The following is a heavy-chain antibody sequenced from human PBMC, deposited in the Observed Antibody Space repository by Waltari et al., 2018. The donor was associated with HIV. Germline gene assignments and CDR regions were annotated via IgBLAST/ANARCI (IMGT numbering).Heavy chain of an antibody. D-gene: IGHD3-22*01. CDR2: ISDSGSTR. Sequence: EVQVVESGGGLVQPGGSLRLSCAASGFTFSSYEMNWVRQAPGKGLGWISYISDSGSTRYYADSVKGRFTISRDNAKNSLYLQMNSLRAEDTAVYYCAATRYYYDSSGRWGQGTLVTVSS. CDR3: AATRYYYDSSGR. J-gene: IGHJ4*02. V-gene: IGHV3-48*03. CDR1: GFTFSSYE.